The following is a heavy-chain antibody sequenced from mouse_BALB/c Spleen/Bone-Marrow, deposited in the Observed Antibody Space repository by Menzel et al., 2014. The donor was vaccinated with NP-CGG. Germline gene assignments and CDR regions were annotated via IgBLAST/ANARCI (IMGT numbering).Heavy chain of an antibody. V-gene: IGHV1-67*01. CDR3: ARSGTVRNAMDY. CDR2: ISGYYGDA. Sequence: LVESGAELVRPGASVKISCKGSGYTFTDYAIHWVKQSHAKSLEWIGLISGYYGDAIYNQKFKGKATMTVDKSSRTAYMVLARLTSEDSAIYCGARSGTVRNAMDYWGQGTSVTVSS. J-gene: IGHJ4*01. D-gene: IGHD1-1*01. CDR1: GYTFTDYA.